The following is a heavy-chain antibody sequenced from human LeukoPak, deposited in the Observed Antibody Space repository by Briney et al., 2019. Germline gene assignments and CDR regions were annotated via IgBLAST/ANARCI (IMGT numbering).Heavy chain of an antibody. Sequence: PGGSLRLSCAASGFTFDDYAMHWVRQAPGKGPEWVSGISWNSGSIGYADSVKGRFTISRDNAKNSLYLQMNSLRAEDTALYYCAKGWFGELSTVFFDYWGQGTLVTVSS. V-gene: IGHV3-9*01. CDR3: AKGWFGELSTVFFDY. J-gene: IGHJ4*02. D-gene: IGHD3-10*01. CDR1: GFTFDDYA. CDR2: ISWNSGSI.